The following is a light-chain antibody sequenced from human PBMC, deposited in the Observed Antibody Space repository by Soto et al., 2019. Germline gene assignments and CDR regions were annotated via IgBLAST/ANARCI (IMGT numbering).Light chain of an antibody. Sequence: EIVMTQSPATLSVSPGERATVSCRASQSVSRNLAWYQQKPGQAPRLLIYGASTRATGIPARFSGSGSGTEFNLTIGSLQSEDFAVYYCQQYNNWPRTFGQGTKLEIK. CDR1: QSVSRN. V-gene: IGKV3-15*01. CDR2: GAS. J-gene: IGKJ2*01. CDR3: QQYNNWPRT.